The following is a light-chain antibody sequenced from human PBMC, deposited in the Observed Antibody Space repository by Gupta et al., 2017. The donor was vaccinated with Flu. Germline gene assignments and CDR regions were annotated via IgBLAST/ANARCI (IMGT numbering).Light chain of an antibody. CDR3: QQDKSYPQFT. V-gene: IGKV1D-16*01. CDR1: QGISSW. J-gene: IGKJ4*01. Sequence: DIQMTQSPSSLSASVGDRGTITCRASQGISSWLAWYQQKPEKAPKSLIYAASSWQSGVTSRFSGSGSGKDLSLTISSRQQEDFATYYCQQDKSYPQFTFGRGTKVEIK. CDR2: AAS.